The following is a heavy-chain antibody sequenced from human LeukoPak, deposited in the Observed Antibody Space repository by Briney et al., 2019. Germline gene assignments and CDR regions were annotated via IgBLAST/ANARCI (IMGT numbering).Heavy chain of an antibody. J-gene: IGHJ5*02. CDR1: DGSFSVSDYY. D-gene: IGHD1-14*01. V-gene: IGHV4-34*01. Sequence: SETLSLTCGVYDGSFSVSDYYWSWIRQPPGKGLEWIGEIHHSGSTDYTPSLKSRVTISIDTSKDQFSLRLTSVTVADTAVYYCARDRTPRGGCFDPWGKEPLVTVSA. CDR2: IHHSGST. CDR3: ARDRTPRGGCFDP.